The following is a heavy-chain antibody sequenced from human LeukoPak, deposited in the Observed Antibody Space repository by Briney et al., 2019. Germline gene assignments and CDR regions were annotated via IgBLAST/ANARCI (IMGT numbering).Heavy chain of an antibody. CDR2: ISSSSSYI. Sequence: GGSLRLSCAASGFAFTSYSVNWVRQAPGKGLEWVSSISSSSSYIYYADSLKGRFTITRDNAKNSLYLQMTGLRAEDTAVYYCARVSSGFTHNDCGQGILVTVSS. V-gene: IGHV3-21*01. J-gene: IGHJ4*02. CDR3: ARVSSGFTHND. CDR1: GFAFTSYS. D-gene: IGHD3-10*01.